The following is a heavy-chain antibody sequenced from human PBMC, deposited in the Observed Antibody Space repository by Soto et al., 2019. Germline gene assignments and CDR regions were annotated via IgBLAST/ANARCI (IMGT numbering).Heavy chain of an antibody. CDR2: VSWNSGSI. V-gene: IGHV3-9*01. J-gene: IGHJ6*02. D-gene: IGHD6-13*01. CDR1: GFIFDDYA. CDR3: AKDIGSSSWYKGYGMDV. Sequence: EVQLVESGGGLVQPGRSLRLSCAASGFIFDDYAMHWVRQAPGKGLEWVSGVSWNSGSIGYADSVKGRFTISRDNAKNSLHRKMNSLKADVTALYYCAKDIGSSSWYKGYGMDVWGQGTTVTVSS.